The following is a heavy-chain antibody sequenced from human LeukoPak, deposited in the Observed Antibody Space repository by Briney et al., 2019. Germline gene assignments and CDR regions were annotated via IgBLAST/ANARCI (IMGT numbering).Heavy chain of an antibody. CDR2: IYYSGSST. J-gene: IGHJ6*02. V-gene: IGHV4-59*12. CDR3: AREYYYYGMDV. CDR1: GGSMSRFF. Sequence: SETLSLTCTVSGGSMSRFFWTWIRQPPGKELEWIGSIYYSGSSTKYNPSLKSRVTVSVDTSKSQFFLKLSSVTAADTAVYYCAREYYYYGMDVWGQGTTVSVSS.